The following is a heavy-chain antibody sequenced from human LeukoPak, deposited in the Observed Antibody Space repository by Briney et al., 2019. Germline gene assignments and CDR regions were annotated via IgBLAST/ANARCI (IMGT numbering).Heavy chain of an antibody. CDR2: ISYDGSNK. Sequence: PGGSLRLSCAASGFTFSSSAMHWVRQAPGKGLEWVAVISYDGSNKYYADSVKGRFTISRDNSKNTLYLQMNSLRAEDTAVYYCARETDSSGPNYWGQGTLVTVSS. V-gene: IGHV3-30*04. CDR1: GFTFSSSA. J-gene: IGHJ4*02. CDR3: ARETDSSGPNY. D-gene: IGHD3-22*01.